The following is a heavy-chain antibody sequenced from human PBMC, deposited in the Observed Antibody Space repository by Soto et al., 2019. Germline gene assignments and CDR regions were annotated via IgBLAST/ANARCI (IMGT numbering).Heavy chain of an antibody. CDR3: AKTWYSSGWYFDY. D-gene: IGHD6-19*01. J-gene: IGHJ4*02. CDR2: NSGSGGST. CDR1: GFTFSNYD. Sequence: GGSLRLSCAAFGFTFSNYDMSWVRQAPGKGLEWVSDNSGSGGSTFYGDRVKGRFTISRDNSKNTLYLQMNSLRAEDTAVYYCAKTWYSSGWYFDYWGQGTLVTGSS. V-gene: IGHV3-23*01.